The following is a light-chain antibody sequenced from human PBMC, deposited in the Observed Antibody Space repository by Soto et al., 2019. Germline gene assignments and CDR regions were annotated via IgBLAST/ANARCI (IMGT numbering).Light chain of an antibody. J-gene: IGKJ1*01. CDR3: QQRSSWHT. CDR1: QSVSSY. CDR2: DAS. V-gene: IGKV3-11*01. Sequence: EVLLTQSPATLSMSPGEIATLSFRASQSVSSYLAWYQQKPGQAPRLLIYDASNRATGIPARFSDSGSGTDFTLTISSLEPEDSAIYYCQQRSSWHTFGQGTKVDIK.